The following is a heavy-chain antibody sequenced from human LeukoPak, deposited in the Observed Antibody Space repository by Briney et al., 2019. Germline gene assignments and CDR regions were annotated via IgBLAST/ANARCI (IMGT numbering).Heavy chain of an antibody. Sequence: PGGSLRLSCAASGFTFDDYGMSWVRQAPGKGLEWVSGINWNGGSTGYADSVKGRFTISRDNAKNSLYLQMNSLRAEDTALYYCARGGYYYDSSGYYSGDHWGQGTLVTVSS. CDR1: GFTFDDYG. CDR3: ARGGYYYDSSGYYSGDH. CDR2: INWNGGST. D-gene: IGHD3-22*01. J-gene: IGHJ4*02. V-gene: IGHV3-20*04.